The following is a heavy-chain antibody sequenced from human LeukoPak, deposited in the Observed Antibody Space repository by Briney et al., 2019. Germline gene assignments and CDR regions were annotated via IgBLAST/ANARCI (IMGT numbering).Heavy chain of an antibody. V-gene: IGHV1-46*01. D-gene: IGHD3-22*01. Sequence: GASVKVSCKASGYTFASNYMHWVRQAPGQGLEWMGIINPSGGSTSYAQKFQGRVTMTRDTSTSTVYMELSSLRSEDTAVYYCARDARTSYDSSGYYFDYWGQGTLVTVSS. CDR3: ARDARTSYDSSGYYFDY. CDR1: GYTFASNY. CDR2: INPSGGST. J-gene: IGHJ4*02.